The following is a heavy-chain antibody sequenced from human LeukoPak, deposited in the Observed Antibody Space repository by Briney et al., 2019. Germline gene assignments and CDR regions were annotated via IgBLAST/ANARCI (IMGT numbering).Heavy chain of an antibody. D-gene: IGHD3-3*01. J-gene: IGHJ3*02. CDR1: GYTFTSYY. Sequence: ASVKVSCKASGYTFTSYYMHWVRQAPGQGLEWMGWISAYNGNTNYAQKLQGRVTMTTDTSTSTAYMELRSLRSDDTAVYYCARAAPQLRFYAFDTWGQGTMVTVSS. CDR2: ISAYNGNT. CDR3: ARAAPQLRFYAFDT. V-gene: IGHV1-18*04.